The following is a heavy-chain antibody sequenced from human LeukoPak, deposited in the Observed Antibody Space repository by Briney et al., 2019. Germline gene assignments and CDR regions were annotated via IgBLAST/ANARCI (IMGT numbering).Heavy chain of an antibody. J-gene: IGHJ4*02. CDR2: ISYDGSNK. Sequence: GGSLRLSCAASGFTFSSYAMHWVRQAPGKGLEWVAVISYDGSNKYYADSVKGRFTISRDNSKNTLYLQMNSLRAEDTAVYYCARGHGGLADYWGRGTLVTVSS. V-gene: IGHV3-30*04. CDR3: ARGHGGLADY. D-gene: IGHD4-23*01. CDR1: GFTFSSYA.